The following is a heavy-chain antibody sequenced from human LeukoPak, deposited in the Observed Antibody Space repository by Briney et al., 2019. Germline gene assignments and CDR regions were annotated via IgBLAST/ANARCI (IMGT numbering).Heavy chain of an antibody. J-gene: IGHJ5*02. V-gene: IGHV1-18*01. CDR1: GYAFTNYG. D-gene: IGHD2-15*01. CDR2: INAYNGNT. CDR3: ARGGVDCSGGTCPESWFDP. Sequence: ASVKVSCRASGYAFTNYGISWMRQAPGQGLEWMGWINAYNGNTNYAQRLQDRVTLTTDTSTSIAYMELRSLRSDDTAVYYCARGGVDCSGGTCPESWFDPWGQGTLVIVSS.